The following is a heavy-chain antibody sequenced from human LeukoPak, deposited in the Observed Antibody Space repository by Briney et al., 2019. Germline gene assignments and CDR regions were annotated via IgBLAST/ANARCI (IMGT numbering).Heavy chain of an antibody. CDR3: ARLDSGDYFFDY. D-gene: IGHD4-17*01. J-gene: IGHJ4*02. Sequence: SETLSLTCTVSGGSISSGSYYWGWIRQPPGKWLEWLGTVFYSGTTYYNPSLKSRVTISVDTSKNQLSLGLSSVTAADTAVYYCARLDSGDYFFDYWGQGTLVTVSS. CDR2: VFYSGTT. V-gene: IGHV4-39*01. CDR1: GGSISSGSYY.